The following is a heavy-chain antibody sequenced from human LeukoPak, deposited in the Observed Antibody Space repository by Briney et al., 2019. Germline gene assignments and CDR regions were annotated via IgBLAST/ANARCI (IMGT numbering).Heavy chain of an antibody. J-gene: IGHJ3*02. Sequence: GGSLRLSCAASGFTFSSYAMSWVRQAPGKGLEWVSAISGSGGSTYYADSVKGWFTISRDNSKNTLYLQMNSLRAEDTAVYYCARVGGVYCSSTSCYTNHDAFDIWGQGTMVTVSS. V-gene: IGHV3-23*01. CDR1: GFTFSSYA. D-gene: IGHD2-2*02. CDR2: ISGSGGST. CDR3: ARVGGVYCSSTSCYTNHDAFDI.